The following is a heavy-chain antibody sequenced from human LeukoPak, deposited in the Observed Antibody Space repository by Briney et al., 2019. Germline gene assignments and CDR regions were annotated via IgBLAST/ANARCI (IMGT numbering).Heavy chain of an antibody. CDR3: AKGDTVFRGGPDY. CDR2: IGAGAVNT. CDR1: GFTLSNFV. Sequence: PGGSLRLSCAAAGFTLSNFVVNWVRQAPGKGLQWVSTIGAGAVNTFSADSVKGRFTISRADSHNTLYLQLNRLRTEATAFYYCAKGDTVFRGGPDYWGQGTLVTVSS. V-gene: IGHV3-23*01. J-gene: IGHJ4*02. D-gene: IGHD3-10*01.